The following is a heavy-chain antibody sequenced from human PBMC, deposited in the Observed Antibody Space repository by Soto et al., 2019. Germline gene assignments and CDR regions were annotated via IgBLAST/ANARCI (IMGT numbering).Heavy chain of an antibody. Sequence: QVQLVQSGAEVKRPGASVKVSCKASGYPFISYGISWVRQAPGQGLEWMGWSSAYNGNTNTAQKFQGRVTMTTDTSTSTAYMELRSLRSDDTAVYYCARDAPTYYYDSSGRQYFQHWGQGTLVTVSS. CDR3: ARDAPTYYYDSSGRQYFQH. CDR1: GYPFISYG. D-gene: IGHD3-22*01. V-gene: IGHV1-18*01. CDR2: SSAYNGNT. J-gene: IGHJ1*01.